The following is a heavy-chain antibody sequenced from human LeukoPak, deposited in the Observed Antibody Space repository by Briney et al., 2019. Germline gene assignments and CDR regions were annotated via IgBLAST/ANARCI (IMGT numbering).Heavy chain of an antibody. J-gene: IGHJ6*02. CDR3: ARFVYYYYGMDV. V-gene: IGHV3-21*01. CDR1: GFTFRSYS. Sequence: GGSLRLSCAASGFTFRSYSMNWVRQAPGKGLEWVSSISSSSSYIYYADSVKGRFTISRDNAKNSLYLQMNSLRAEDTAVYYCARFVYYYYGMDVWGQGTTVTVSS. CDR2: ISSSSSYI.